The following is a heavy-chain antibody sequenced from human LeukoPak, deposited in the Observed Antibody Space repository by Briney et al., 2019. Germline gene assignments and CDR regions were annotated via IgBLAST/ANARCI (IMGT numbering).Heavy chain of an antibody. J-gene: IGHJ4*02. CDR3: ARDDRGSYSTNAIDY. CDR2: IWYDGSSQ. CDR1: GFTFSSYG. V-gene: IGHV3-33*01. D-gene: IGHD1-26*01. Sequence: GGSLRLSCAASGFTFSSYGMNWVRQAPGKGLEWVAVIWYDGSSQYYADTVKGRFTISRDNSNNTLFLQMSSPRAEDTAVYYCARDDRGSYSTNAIDYWGQGTLVTVSS.